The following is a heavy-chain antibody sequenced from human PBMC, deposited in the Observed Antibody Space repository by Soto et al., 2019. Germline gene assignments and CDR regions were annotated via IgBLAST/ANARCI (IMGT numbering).Heavy chain of an antibody. CDR3: ASPGGAPTPNYYPHYRLAG. J-gene: IGHJ6*02. D-gene: IGHD3-10*01. CDR2: IIPIFGTA. CDR1: GGTFSSYA. V-gene: IGHV1-69*01. Sequence: SVQVSCKASGGTFSSYAISWVRQAPGQGLEWMGGIIPIFGTANYAQKFQGRVTITADESTSTAYMELSSLRSEDTAVDYCASPGGAPTPNYYPHYRLAGRGQGT.